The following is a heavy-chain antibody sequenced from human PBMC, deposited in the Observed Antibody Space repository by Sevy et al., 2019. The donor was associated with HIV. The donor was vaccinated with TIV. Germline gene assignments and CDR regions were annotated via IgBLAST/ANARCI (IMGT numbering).Heavy chain of an antibody. CDR2: INSDDTSI. CDR1: GFPFSSHW. D-gene: IGHD3-10*01. J-gene: IGHJ4*02. V-gene: IGHV3-74*01. CDR3: ARGSGVAFDY. Sequence: GGSLRLSCEASGFPFSSHWMHWVRQGPGQGLVWVSGINSDDTSIPYADSVKGRFTISRDNVKNTLYLQMSSLRAEDTALYYCARGSGVAFDYWCQGTLVTVSS.